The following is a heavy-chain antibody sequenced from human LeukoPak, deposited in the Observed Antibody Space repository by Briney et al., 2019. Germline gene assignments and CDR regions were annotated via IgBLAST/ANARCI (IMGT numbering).Heavy chain of an antibody. CDR3: ARANIPAAGGAFDI. V-gene: IGHV3-21*01. CDR1: GFTFSSYS. D-gene: IGHD6-13*01. J-gene: IGHJ3*02. CDR2: ISSSSSYI. Sequence: PGGSLRLSCAASGFTFSSYSMNWVRQAPGKGLEWVSSISSSSSYIYYADSVKGRFTISRDNAKNSLYLQMNSLRAEDTAVYYCARANIPAAGGAFDIWGQGTMVTVSS.